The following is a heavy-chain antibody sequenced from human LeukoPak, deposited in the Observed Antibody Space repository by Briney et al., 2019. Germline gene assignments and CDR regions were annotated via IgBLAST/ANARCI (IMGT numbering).Heavy chain of an antibody. D-gene: IGHD3-16*01. V-gene: IGHV3-74*01. Sequence: GGSLRLSCVASGLPFNKFLMHWVRQAPGKELVWVSRITSDGRSTDYADSVKGRFTISRDNAKNTLHLQMNSLRAEDTAVYYCVRDLGGYWGQGTLVTVSS. J-gene: IGHJ4*02. CDR2: ITSDGRST. CDR1: GLPFNKFL. CDR3: VRDLGGY.